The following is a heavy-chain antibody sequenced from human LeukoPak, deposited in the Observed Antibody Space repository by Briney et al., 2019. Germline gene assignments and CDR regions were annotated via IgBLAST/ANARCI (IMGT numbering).Heavy chain of an antibody. J-gene: IGHJ4*02. CDR1: GFSFGSYD. V-gene: IGHV3-13*01. D-gene: IGHD6-19*01. Sequence: PGGSLRLSCAGSGFSFGSYDMLWVRHATGKGLEWVSAIGSGGDTYYAGSVKGRFTISRESAKNSFYLQMNSLSAGDTAVYFCARAVAGTDEIDSWGQGTLVTVSS. CDR3: ARAVAGTDEIDS. CDR2: IGSGGDT.